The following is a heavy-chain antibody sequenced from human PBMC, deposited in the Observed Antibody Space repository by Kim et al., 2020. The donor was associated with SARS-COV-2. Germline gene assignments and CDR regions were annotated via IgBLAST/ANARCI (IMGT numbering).Heavy chain of an antibody. CDR3: TSVPGTTLAFWDAVDI. V-gene: IGHV3-73*01. Sequence: GGSLRLSCAASGFTFSGSAMHWVRQASGKGLEWVGRIRSKANSYATAYAASVKGRFTIARDDSKNTAYLQMNNLKTEDTAVYYCTSVPGTTLAFWDAVDIGGQGTRVPVSS. D-gene: IGHD1-1*01. CDR1: GFTFSGSA. CDR2: IRSKANSYAT. J-gene: IGHJ3*02.